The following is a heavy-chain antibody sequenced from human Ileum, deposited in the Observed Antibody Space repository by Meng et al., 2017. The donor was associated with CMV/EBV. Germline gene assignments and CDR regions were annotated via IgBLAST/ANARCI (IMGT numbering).Heavy chain of an antibody. CDR1: ASVSISTES. J-gene: IGHJ4*02. CDR3: TYGWPLKY. CDR2: TWYGSKWYY. V-gene: IGHV6-1*01. D-gene: IGHD3-10*01. Sequence: QVPLHQSGPGLVKPSQTLSLTCAGASVSISTESWNWIRQSPSRGLEWLGRTWYGSKWYYEYAVSVKSRITIIPDTSQNQISLQLNSVTPDDTAVYYCTYGWPLKYWGQGSLVTVSS.